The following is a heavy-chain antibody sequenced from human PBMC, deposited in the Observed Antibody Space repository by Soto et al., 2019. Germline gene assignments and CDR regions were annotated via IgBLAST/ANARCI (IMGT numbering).Heavy chain of an antibody. CDR3: AREAPGDYDRSGYYYGLELDY. V-gene: IGHV1-18*01. CDR1: GYTFINYG. D-gene: IGHD3-22*01. CDR2: ISAYNGNT. Sequence: ASVKVSCKSSGYTFINYGISWVRQAPGQGLEWMGWISAYNGNTNYGQKFQGRVSMTTDTSTSTAYMELRSLRSDDTAVYYCAREAPGDYDRSGYYYGLELDYWG. J-gene: IGHJ4*01.